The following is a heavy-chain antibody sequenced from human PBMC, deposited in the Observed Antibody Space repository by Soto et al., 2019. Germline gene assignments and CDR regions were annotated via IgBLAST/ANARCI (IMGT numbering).Heavy chain of an antibody. CDR2: MNPNSGNT. CDR1: GYTFTRYD. Sequence: ASVKVSCKASGYTFTRYDINWVRQATGQGQERMGWMNPNSGNTGYAQKFQGRVTMTRNTSISTAYMELSSLRSEDTAVYYCARGVLTYYDFWSGYHDVFDIWGQGTMVAVSS. D-gene: IGHD3-3*01. J-gene: IGHJ3*02. V-gene: IGHV1-8*01. CDR3: ARGVLTYYDFWSGYHDVFDI.